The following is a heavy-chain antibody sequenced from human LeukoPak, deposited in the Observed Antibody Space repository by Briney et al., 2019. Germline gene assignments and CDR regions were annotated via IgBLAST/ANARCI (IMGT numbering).Heavy chain of an antibody. CDR3: ASGIVVPAADYYMDV. D-gene: IGHD2-2*01. V-gene: IGHV4-31*03. CDR2: IYYSGST. Sequence: PSETLSLTCTVSGGSISSGGYYWSWIRQHPGKGLEGIGYIYYSGSTYYNPSLKSRVTISVDTSKNQFSLKLSSVTAADTAVYYCASGIVVPAADYYMDVWGKGTTVTVSS. CDR1: GGSISSGGYY. J-gene: IGHJ6*03.